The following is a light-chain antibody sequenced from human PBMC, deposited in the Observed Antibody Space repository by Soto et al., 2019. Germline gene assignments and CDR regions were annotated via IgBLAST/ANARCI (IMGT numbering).Light chain of an antibody. CDR3: CSYAGSYTHV. Sequence: QSALTQPRSVSGSPGQSVTISCTGTSSDVGGYNYVSWYQQHPGKAPKLMIYDVSKRASGVPDRFSGYKSGNTASLTISGLQAEDEADYYCCSYAGSYTHVFGTGTKLTVL. V-gene: IGLV2-11*01. J-gene: IGLJ1*01. CDR2: DVS. CDR1: SSDVGGYNY.